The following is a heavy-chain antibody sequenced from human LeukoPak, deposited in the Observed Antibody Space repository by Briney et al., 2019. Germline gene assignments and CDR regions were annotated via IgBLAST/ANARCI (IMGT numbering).Heavy chain of an antibody. D-gene: IGHD6-13*01. J-gene: IGHJ4*02. CDR3: ARGTSITAGIDY. V-gene: IGHV3-30*02. Sequence: GGSLRLSCAASGFTFSSYGMHWVRQAPGKGLEWVAFIRYDGSNKYYADSVKGRFTISRDNSKNTLYLQMDSLRAEDTAVYYCARGTSITAGIDYWGQGTLVTVSS. CDR2: IRYDGSNK. CDR1: GFTFSSYG.